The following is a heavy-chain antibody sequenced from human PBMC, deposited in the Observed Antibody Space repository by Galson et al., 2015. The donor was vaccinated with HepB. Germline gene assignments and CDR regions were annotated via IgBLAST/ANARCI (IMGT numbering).Heavy chain of an antibody. Sequence: LSLTCTVSGGSISLFYWSWIRQPPGKGLEWIGYIFYSGSTNYNPSLKSRVTISVDTSKNQFSLTLSSVTAADTAVYYCARQGYSGYGSSDYWGPGTLVTVSS. CDR2: IFYSGST. CDR1: GGSISLFY. V-gene: IGHV4-59*08. D-gene: IGHD5-12*01. CDR3: ARQGYSGYGSSDY. J-gene: IGHJ4*02.